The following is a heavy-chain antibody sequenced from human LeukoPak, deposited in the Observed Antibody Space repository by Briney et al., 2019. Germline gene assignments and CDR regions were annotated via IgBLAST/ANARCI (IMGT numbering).Heavy chain of an antibody. V-gene: IGHV1-2*02. CDR2: INPDSGFT. Sequence: ASVTVSCKASGYKFTDDYMHWVRQAPGQGLEFMGWINPDSGFTNYAQKFKGRVTMTRDTSISTAYLEVRSLTSDDTAVYYCAPTAEAYTSWWRVWGQGTLVTVSS. CDR3: APTAEAYTSWWRV. D-gene: IGHD3-16*01. J-gene: IGHJ4*02. CDR1: GYKFTDDY.